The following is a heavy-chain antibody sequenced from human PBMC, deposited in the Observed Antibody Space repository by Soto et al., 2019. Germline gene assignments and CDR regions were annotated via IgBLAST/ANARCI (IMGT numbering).Heavy chain of an antibody. CDR3: ARGGGYYGSGSYYNEDYYYMDV. V-gene: IGHV1-69*02. Sequence: QVQLVQSGAEVKKPGSSVKVSCKASGGTFSSYTISWVRQAPGQGLEWMGMIIPILGIANYAQKFQGRVTITADKSTSTAYMELSSLRSEDTAVYYCARGGGYYGSGSYYNEDYYYMDVWGKGTTVTVSS. CDR2: IIPILGIA. J-gene: IGHJ6*03. CDR1: GGTFSSYT. D-gene: IGHD3-10*01.